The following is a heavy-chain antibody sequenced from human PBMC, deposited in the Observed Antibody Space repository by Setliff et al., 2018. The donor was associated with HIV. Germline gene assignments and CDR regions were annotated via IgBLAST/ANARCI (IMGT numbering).Heavy chain of an antibody. CDR2: LDPSEGTT. D-gene: IGHD6-19*01. Sequence: VASVKVSCKASGYTFTTYYIHWVRQAPGQGLEWMGILDPSEGTTSFAQKFQGRVTMTRDTSTSTVYMDLSSPRADDTAVYYCVRGYRSAWNSWFDAWGQGTRVTVS. V-gene: IGHV1-46*01. CDR1: GYTFTTYY. CDR3: VRGYRSAWNSWFDA. J-gene: IGHJ5*02.